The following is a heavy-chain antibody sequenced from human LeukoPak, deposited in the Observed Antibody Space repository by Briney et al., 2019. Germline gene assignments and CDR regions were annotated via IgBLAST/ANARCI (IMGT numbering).Heavy chain of an antibody. Sequence: GASVKVSCKASGYTFTSYDINWVRQATGQGLEWLGWMNPNSGNTGYAQKFQGRITMTRNTSISTAYMELSSLRSEDTAVYYCATAPYYYDSSVDYWGQGTLVTVSS. CDR2: MNPNSGNT. CDR1: GYTFTSYD. D-gene: IGHD3-22*01. CDR3: ATAPYYYDSSVDY. V-gene: IGHV1-8*01. J-gene: IGHJ4*02.